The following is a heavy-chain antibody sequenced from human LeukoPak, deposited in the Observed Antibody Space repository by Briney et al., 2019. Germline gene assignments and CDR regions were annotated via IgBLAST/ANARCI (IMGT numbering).Heavy chain of an antibody. V-gene: IGHV3-48*01. CDR1: GFTFSSYA. CDR3: ARDGWL. J-gene: IGHJ4*02. Sequence: GGSLRLSCAASGFTFSSYAMSWVRQAPGKGLEWVSYISSNGDIIYYADSVKGRFTISRDNAKNSLYLQMNSLRVEDTAVYYCARDGWLRGQGTLVTVSS. CDR2: ISSNGDII. D-gene: IGHD5-12*01.